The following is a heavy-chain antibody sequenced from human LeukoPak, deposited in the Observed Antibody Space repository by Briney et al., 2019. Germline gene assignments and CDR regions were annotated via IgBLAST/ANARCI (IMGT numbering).Heavy chain of an antibody. Sequence: GSLRLSCAASGFTFSSYAMSWVRQAPGKGLEWVAVISYDGSNKYYADSVKGRFTISRDNSKNTLYLQMNSLRAEDTAVYYCAKDRITMIVGGLDYWGQGTLVTVSS. D-gene: IGHD3-22*01. CDR1: GFTFSSYA. CDR2: ISYDGSNK. V-gene: IGHV3-30*18. CDR3: AKDRITMIVGGLDY. J-gene: IGHJ4*02.